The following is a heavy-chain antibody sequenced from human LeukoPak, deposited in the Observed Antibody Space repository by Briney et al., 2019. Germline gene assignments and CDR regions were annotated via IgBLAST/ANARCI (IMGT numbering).Heavy chain of an antibody. D-gene: IGHD2-8*01. J-gene: IGHJ4*02. CDR3: AKWPID. Sequence: KPSETLSLTCTVSGGSISSSNYYWAWIRQPPGKGLECIGSIYYSGSTYYNPSLKSRVTISVDTSKNQFFLKANSVTATDTAVYYCAKWPIDWGQGTLVTASS. V-gene: IGHV4-39*01. CDR2: IYYSGST. CDR1: GGSISSSNYY.